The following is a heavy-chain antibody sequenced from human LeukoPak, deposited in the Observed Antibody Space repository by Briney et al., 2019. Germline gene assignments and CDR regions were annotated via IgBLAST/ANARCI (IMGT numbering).Heavy chain of an antibody. CDR3: AARLYDILTGNYYYGMDV. CDR1: GGTFSSYA. Sequence: SVKVSCKASGGTFSSYAISWVRQAPGQGLEWMGGIIPIFGTANYAQKFQGRVTITADKSTSTAYMELSSLRSEDTAVYYCAARLYDILTGNYYYGMDVWGKGTTVTVSS. CDR2: IIPIFGTA. J-gene: IGHJ6*04. D-gene: IGHD3-9*01. V-gene: IGHV1-69*06.